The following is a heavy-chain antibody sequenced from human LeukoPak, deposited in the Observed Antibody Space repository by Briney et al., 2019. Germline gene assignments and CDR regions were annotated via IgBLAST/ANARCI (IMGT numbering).Heavy chain of an antibody. Sequence: GGSLRLSCAASGFTFSSYAMSWVRQAPGKGLEWVSAISGSGGSTYYADSVEGRFTISRDNSKNTLYLQMNSLRAEDTAVYYCAKSYSSFGDYFDYWGQGTLVTVSS. J-gene: IGHJ4*02. V-gene: IGHV3-23*01. CDR3: AKSYSSFGDYFDY. D-gene: IGHD6-19*01. CDR2: ISGSGGST. CDR1: GFTFSSYA.